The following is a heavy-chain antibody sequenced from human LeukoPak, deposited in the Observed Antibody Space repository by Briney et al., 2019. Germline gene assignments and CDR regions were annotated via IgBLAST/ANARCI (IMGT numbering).Heavy chain of an antibody. CDR1: GFTFDDYA. D-gene: IGHD2-15*01. J-gene: IGHJ3*02. CDR3: AKGQLVVVAAMTMGTHDAFGI. CDR2: ISWNSGSI. V-gene: IGHV3-9*01. Sequence: PGRSLRLSCAASGFTFDDYAMHWVRQAPGKGLEWVSGISWNSGSIGYADSVKGRFTISRDNAKNSLYLQMNSLRAEDTALYYCAKGQLVVVAAMTMGTHDAFGIWGQGTMVTVSS.